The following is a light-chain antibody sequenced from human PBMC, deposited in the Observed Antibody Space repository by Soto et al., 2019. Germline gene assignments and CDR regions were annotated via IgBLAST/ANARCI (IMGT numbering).Light chain of an antibody. CDR2: EDS. CDR3: CSYAGSYTWV. CDR1: SRDVGSYNL. J-gene: IGLJ3*02. Sequence: QSALTQPASVSGSPGQSITISCSGSSRDVGSYNLVSWYQQHPGKAPKLMIYEDSQRPSGVSYRFSGSKSGNTASLTISGLQAEDEADYYCCSYAGSYTWVFGGGTKVTVL. V-gene: IGLV2-23*01.